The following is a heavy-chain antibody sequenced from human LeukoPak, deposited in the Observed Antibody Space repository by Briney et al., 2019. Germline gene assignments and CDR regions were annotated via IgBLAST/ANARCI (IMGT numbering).Heavy chain of an antibody. J-gene: IGHJ3*02. CDR1: ALTLSDNF. CDR3: TRDGGTQGNTAFDM. V-gene: IGHV3-72*01. CDR2: SRPKRNSYTT. D-gene: IGHD1/OR15-1a*01. Sequence: QPGGSLTLSCSASALTLSDNFIDWVRQGPGKGLEWVGRSRPKRNSYTTEYAASVKGRFAISRDDSKNSLFLQMNSLRTEDTAVYYCTRDGGTQGNTAFDMWGPGTMVTVSS.